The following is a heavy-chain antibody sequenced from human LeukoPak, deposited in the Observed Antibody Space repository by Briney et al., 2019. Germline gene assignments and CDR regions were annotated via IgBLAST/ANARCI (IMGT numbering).Heavy chain of an antibody. V-gene: IGHV1-2*02. Sequence: ASVKVSCKASGYTFTGYYMHWVRQAPGQGLEWMGWINPNSGGTNYAQKFQGRVTMARDTSISTAYMELSRLRSDDTAVYYCARGDGRYCSSTSCPYDYWGQGTLVTVSS. CDR3: ARGDGRYCSSTSCPYDY. CDR1: GYTFTGYY. J-gene: IGHJ4*02. CDR2: INPNSGGT. D-gene: IGHD2-2*01.